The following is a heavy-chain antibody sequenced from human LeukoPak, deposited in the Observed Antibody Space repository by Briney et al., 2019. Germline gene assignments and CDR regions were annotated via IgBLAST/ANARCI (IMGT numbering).Heavy chain of an antibody. CDR1: GFTFSSCA. D-gene: IGHD6-19*01. CDR2: FSGDGSSA. Sequence: GGSLRLSCAASGFTFSSCAMSWVRQAPGKGLEWVSTFSGDGSSAYYADSVKGRFTISRDNSENTLDLQMNSLRVEDTAVYYCAKRMAYRSGRLHFDDWGQGTLVTVSS. J-gene: IGHJ4*02. CDR3: AKRMAYRSGRLHFDD. V-gene: IGHV3-23*01.